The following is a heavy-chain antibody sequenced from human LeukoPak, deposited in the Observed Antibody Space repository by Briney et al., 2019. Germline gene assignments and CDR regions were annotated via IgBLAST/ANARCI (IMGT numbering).Heavy chain of an antibody. V-gene: IGHV3-21*01. CDR1: GFTFSSYS. CDR3: ARVGGNDAFDI. J-gene: IGHJ3*02. CDR2: ISSSSSYI. Sequence: PGGSLRLSCAASGFTFSSYSMNWVRQAPGKGLEWVSSISSSSSYIYYADSVKGRFTISRDNAKNSLYLQVNSLRAEDTAVYYCARVGGNDAFDIWGQGTMVTVSS.